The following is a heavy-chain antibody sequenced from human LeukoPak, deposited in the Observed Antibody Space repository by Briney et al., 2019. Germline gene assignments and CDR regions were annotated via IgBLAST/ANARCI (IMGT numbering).Heavy chain of an antibody. CDR3: ARDRNLIAVAGTQAFDI. V-gene: IGHV1-46*01. J-gene: IGHJ3*02. CDR1: GYTFTNYF. CDR2: INPSGSST. D-gene: IGHD6-19*01. Sequence: GASVKVSCKASGYTFTNYFMHWVRQAPGQGLEWMGIINPSGSSTIYAQKFQDRVTMTSDTSTSTVYMDLRSLTFEDTAVYYCARDRNLIAVAGTQAFDIWGQGTMVTVSS.